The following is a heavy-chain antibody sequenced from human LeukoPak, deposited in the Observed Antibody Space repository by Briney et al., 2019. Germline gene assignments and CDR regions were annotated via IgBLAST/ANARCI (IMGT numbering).Heavy chain of an antibody. V-gene: IGHV4-39*01. CDR1: GGSISSSSYY. CDR3: ARHREAVGGRGVGFDY. Sequence: SETLSLTCTVSGGSISSSSYYWGWIRQPPGKGLEWIGSIYYSGSTYYNPSLKSRVTISVDTSKNQFSLKLSSVTAADTAVYYCARHREAVGGRGVGFDYWGQGTLVTVSS. J-gene: IGHJ4*02. CDR2: IYYSGST. D-gene: IGHD6-13*01.